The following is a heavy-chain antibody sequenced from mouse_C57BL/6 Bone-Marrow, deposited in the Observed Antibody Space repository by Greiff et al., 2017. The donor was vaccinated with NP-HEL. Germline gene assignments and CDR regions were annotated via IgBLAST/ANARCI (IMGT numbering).Heavy chain of an antibody. CDR1: GYSFTDYN. CDR3: ARTGTGAYYYAMDY. CDR2: INPNYGTT. J-gene: IGHJ4*01. D-gene: IGHD4-1*01. V-gene: IGHV1-39*01. Sequence: VQLQQSGPELVKPGASVKISCKASGYSFTDYNMNWVKQSNGKSLEWIGVINPNYGTTSYNQKFKGKATLTVDQSSSTAYMQLNSLTSDDSAGDYGARTGTGAYYYAMDYWGQGTSVTVAS.